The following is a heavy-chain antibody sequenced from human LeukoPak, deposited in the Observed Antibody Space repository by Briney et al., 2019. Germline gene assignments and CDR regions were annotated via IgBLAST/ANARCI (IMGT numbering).Heavy chain of an antibody. CDR3: ARAPIAAAYCWFDP. Sequence: ASVKVSCKASGYTFTSYAMHWVRQAPGQGLEWMGWINAGNGNTKYSQKFQGRVTITRDTSASTAYMELSSLRSEDTAVYYCARAPIAAAYCWFDPWGQGTLVTVSS. J-gene: IGHJ5*02. V-gene: IGHV1-3*01. CDR1: GYTFTSYA. CDR2: INAGNGNT. D-gene: IGHD6-13*01.